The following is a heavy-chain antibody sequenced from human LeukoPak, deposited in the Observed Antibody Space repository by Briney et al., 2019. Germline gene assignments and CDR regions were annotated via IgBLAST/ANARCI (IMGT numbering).Heavy chain of an antibody. J-gene: IGHJ6*02. V-gene: IGHV1-18*01. D-gene: IGHD1-1*01. CDR2: ISAYNGNT. CDR1: GYTFTSYA. Sequence: AASVKVSCKGSGYTFTSYATNWVRQAPGQGLEWMGWISAYNGNTNYARKLQGRVTMTTDTSTSTVYMELSSLRSEDTAVYYCARGAAVQLGYGMDVWGQGTTVTVSS. CDR3: ARGAAVQLGYGMDV.